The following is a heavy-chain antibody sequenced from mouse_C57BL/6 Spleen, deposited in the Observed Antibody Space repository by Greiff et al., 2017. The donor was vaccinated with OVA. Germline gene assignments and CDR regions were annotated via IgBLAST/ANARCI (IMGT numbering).Heavy chain of an antibody. Sequence: VQLQQSGPELVKPGASVKISCKASGYTFTDYYMNWVKQSHGKSLEWIGDINPNNGGTSYNQKFKGKATLTVDKSSSTAYMELRSLTSEDSAVYYCARSPRYSNYDYWGQGTTLTVSS. D-gene: IGHD2-5*01. J-gene: IGHJ2*01. CDR3: ARSPRYSNYDY. CDR1: GYTFTDYY. CDR2: INPNNGGT. V-gene: IGHV1-26*01.